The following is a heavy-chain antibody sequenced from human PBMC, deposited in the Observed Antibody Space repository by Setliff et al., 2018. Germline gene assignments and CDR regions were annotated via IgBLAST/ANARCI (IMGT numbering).Heavy chain of an antibody. CDR1: GGSISSGDYY. CDR2: IYIGGSA. J-gene: IGHJ6*03. V-gene: IGHV4-61*09. D-gene: IGHD6-19*01. Sequence: SETLSLTCTVSGGSISSGDYYWGWIRQPAGKGLEWIGHIYIGGSANYNPSLKSRVTMSIDTSKNQFSLKLNSVTAADMAVYYCAREQWLDPPGYYYMDVWAKGTTVTVSS. CDR3: AREQWLDPPGYYYMDV.